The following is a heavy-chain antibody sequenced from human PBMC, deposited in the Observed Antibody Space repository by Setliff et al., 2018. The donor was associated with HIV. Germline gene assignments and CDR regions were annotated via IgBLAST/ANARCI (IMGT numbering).Heavy chain of an antibody. V-gene: IGHV4-39*01. Sequence: SETLSLTCTVSGDPMSSTSYYWGWIRQPPGLGLEWIGSMYYSGTTYHSPTLKSRVSMSMDTSRNQFSLKLSSVTAADTAIYYCVRRKSELRLISDYMDVWGKGTTVTVSS. J-gene: IGHJ6*03. CDR1: GDPMSSTSYY. CDR2: MYYSGTT. CDR3: VRRKSELRLISDYMDV. D-gene: IGHD3-10*01.